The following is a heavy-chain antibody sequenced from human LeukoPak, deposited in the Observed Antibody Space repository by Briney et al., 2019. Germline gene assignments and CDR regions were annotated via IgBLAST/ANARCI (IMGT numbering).Heavy chain of an antibody. Sequence: GSLRLSCAASGFTFSSYNMNWVRQAPGKGLEWVSSVTNTGDYIYYADSVKGRFTISRDNAKTSLYLQMNSLRAEDTAVYYCATHGYNSLDYWGQGTLVTVSS. CDR3: ATHGYNSLDY. V-gene: IGHV3-21*01. CDR2: VTNTGDYI. D-gene: IGHD5-24*01. J-gene: IGHJ4*02. CDR1: GFTFSSYN.